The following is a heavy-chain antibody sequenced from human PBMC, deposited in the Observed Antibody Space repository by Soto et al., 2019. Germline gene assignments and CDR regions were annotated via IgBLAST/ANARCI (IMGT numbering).Heavy chain of an antibody. J-gene: IGHJ6*02. V-gene: IGHV3-7*01. CDR1: GFTFSSYW. D-gene: IGHD2-15*01. Sequence: GGSLRLSCAASGFTFSSYWMSWVRQAPGKGLEWVANIKQDGSEKYYVDSVKGRFTISRDNAKNSLYLQMNSLRAEDTAVYYCAREGCSGGSCYSAYYYYGMDVWGQGTTVTVSS. CDR3: AREGCSGGSCYSAYYYYGMDV. CDR2: IKQDGSEK.